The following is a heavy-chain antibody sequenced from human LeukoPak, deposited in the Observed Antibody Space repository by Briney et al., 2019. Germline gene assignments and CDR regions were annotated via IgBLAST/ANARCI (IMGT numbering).Heavy chain of an antibody. CDR2: ISGSGGST. V-gene: IGHV3-23*01. CDR1: GFTFSSYA. J-gene: IGHJ4*02. CDR3: AKDLPPVAIPPLFGPAYYFDY. Sequence: GSLRLSCAASGFTFSSYAMSWVRQAPGKGLEWVSAISGSGGSTYYADSVKGRFTISRDNSKNTLYLQMNSLRAEDTAVYYCAKDLPPVAIPPLFGPAYYFDYWGQGTLVTVSS. D-gene: IGHD2-21*01.